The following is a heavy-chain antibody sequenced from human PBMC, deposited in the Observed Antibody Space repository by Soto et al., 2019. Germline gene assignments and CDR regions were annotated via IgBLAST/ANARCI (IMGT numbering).Heavy chain of an antibody. D-gene: IGHD3-22*01. V-gene: IGHV1-69*01. J-gene: IGHJ4*02. CDR2: IIPVFQTA. Sequence: EQLVQSGAEVKKPGSSVKVSCKAFGGLFSSYPITWVRQAPGRGLEWVGGIIPVFQTAYSAQKFQGRVTITADESTNTAYMELSSLRSEDTAIYYCARGGSGYTWFNEFWGQGTLVTVSS. CDR3: ARGGSGYTWFNEF. CDR1: GGLFSSYP.